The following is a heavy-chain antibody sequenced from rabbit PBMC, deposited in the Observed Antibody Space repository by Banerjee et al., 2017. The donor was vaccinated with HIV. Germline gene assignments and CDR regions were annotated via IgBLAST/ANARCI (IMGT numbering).Heavy chain of an antibody. CDR2: INTSSGNT. Sequence: QEQLEESGGDLVKPEGSLTLTCTASGFSFSNKYVMCWVRQAPGKGLEWIACINTSSGNTVYASWVNGRFTISRSTSLNTVHLKMTSLTAADTATYFCARDAGYATYGGYYGMDLWGQGTLVTVS. CDR3: ARDAGYATYGGYYGMDL. J-gene: IGHJ6*01. V-gene: IGHV1S43*01. CDR1: GFSFSNKYV. D-gene: IGHD6-1*01.